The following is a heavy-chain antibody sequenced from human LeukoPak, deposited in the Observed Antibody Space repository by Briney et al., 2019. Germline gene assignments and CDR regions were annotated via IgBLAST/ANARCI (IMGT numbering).Heavy chain of an antibody. Sequence: PSQTLSPTCAVYGGSFSGYYWSWIRHPPGKGLEWIGEINHSGSTNYNPSLKSRVTISVDTSKNQFSLKLSSVTAADTAVYYCARVREEANSGYPDYWGQGTLVTVSS. J-gene: IGHJ4*02. V-gene: IGHV4-34*01. CDR2: INHSGST. CDR3: ARVREEANSGYPDY. CDR1: GGSFSGYY. D-gene: IGHD3-22*01.